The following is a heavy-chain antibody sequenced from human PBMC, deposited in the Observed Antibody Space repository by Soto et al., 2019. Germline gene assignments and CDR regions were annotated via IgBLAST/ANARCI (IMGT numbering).Heavy chain of an antibody. J-gene: IGHJ5*02. CDR3: ARVGTHYYYGSGSYYNGGWLDP. CDR1: GGSTSSGDYY. Sequence: SETLSLTCTVSGGSTSSGDYYWSWIRQPPGKGLEWIGYIYYSGSTYYNPSLKSRVTISVDTSKNQFSLKLSSVTAADTAVYYCARVGTHYYYGSGSYYNGGWLDPWGEGTMVTVYS. D-gene: IGHD3-10*01. V-gene: IGHV4-30-4*01. CDR2: IYYSGST.